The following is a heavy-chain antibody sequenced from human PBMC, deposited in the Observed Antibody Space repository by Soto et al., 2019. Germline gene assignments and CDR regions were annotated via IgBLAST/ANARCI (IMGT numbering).Heavy chain of an antibody. CDR1: GFSLSNARLG. CDR3: ARTFYYYESSRSNSDAFDI. J-gene: IGHJ3*02. V-gene: IGHV2-26*01. D-gene: IGHD3-22*01. Sequence: QVTLKESGPVLVKPTETLTLTCTVSGFSLSNARLGVRWIRQPPGTALEWLAHIFSNDEKSYSTSLKSRLTISKDTSKSKVVLTITNMDPVDTATYYCARTFYYYESSRSNSDAFDIGGQGTMFTVSS. CDR2: IFSNDEK.